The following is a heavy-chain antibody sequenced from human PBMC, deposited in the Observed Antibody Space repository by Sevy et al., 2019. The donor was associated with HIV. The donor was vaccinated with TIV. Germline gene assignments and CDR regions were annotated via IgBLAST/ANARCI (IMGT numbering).Heavy chain of an antibody. D-gene: IGHD3-22*01. V-gene: IGHV3-23*01. CDR2: ISGRGGST. CDR1: GFTFSSYA. CDR3: AKPMGDSSGC. J-gene: IGHJ4*02. Sequence: GESLKISCAASGFTFSSYAMSWVRQAPGKGLEWVSAISGRGGSTYYADSVKGRFTISRDNSKNTLYLQMNSRRAEDTAVYYCAKPMGDSSGCWGQGTLVTVSS.